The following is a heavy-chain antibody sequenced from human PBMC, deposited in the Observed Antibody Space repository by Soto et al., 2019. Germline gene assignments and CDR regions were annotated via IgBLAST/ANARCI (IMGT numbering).Heavy chain of an antibody. D-gene: IGHD3-22*01. CDR1: GFTFSSYS. Sequence: EVQLVESGGGLVQPGGSLRLSCAASGFTFSSYSMNWVRQAPGKGLEWVSYISSSSSTIYYADSVKGRFTISRDNAKNSLYLQMNSLRDEDTAVYYCASRGYYDSSGYKYCQHWGQGTLVTVSS. CDR3: ASRGYYDSSGYKYCQH. J-gene: IGHJ1*01. CDR2: ISSSSSTI. V-gene: IGHV3-48*02.